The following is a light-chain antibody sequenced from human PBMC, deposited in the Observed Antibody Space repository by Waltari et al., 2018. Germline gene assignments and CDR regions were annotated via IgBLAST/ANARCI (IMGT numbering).Light chain of an antibody. CDR1: QSVKTN. J-gene: IGKJ4*01. CDR2: DAS. CDR3: QQYNSWPPLT. Sequence: EIVMTQSPATLSVSPGERATLSCRASQSVKTNLAWYQQNPGQAPTLLMYDASTRATGIPARFSGSGSGTEFTLTISSLQSEDFAVYYCQQYNSWPPLTFGGGTKVEIK. V-gene: IGKV3-15*01.